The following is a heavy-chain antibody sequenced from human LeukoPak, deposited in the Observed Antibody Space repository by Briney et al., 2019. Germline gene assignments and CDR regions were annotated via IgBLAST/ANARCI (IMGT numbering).Heavy chain of an antibody. D-gene: IGHD4/OR15-4a*01. CDR1: GASISSHY. CDR3: ARVYDYGKFDY. Sequence: SETLSLTCTVSGASISSHYWSWIRQPPGRGLEWIGYIHYSGITSYDSSLKSRVTISVDTSKSQFPLNLSSVTAADTAVYYCARVYDYGKFDYWGPGTLVTVSS. V-gene: IGHV4-59*11. J-gene: IGHJ4*02. CDR2: IHYSGIT.